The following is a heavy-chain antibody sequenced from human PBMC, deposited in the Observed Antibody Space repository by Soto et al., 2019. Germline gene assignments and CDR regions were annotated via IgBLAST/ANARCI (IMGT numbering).Heavy chain of an antibody. D-gene: IGHD2-2*01. CDR3: AREDIVVVPAALPYNWFDP. V-gene: IGHV3-74*01. Sequence: PGGSLRLSCAASGFTFSSYWMHWVRQAPGKGLVWVSRINSDGSSTSYADSVKGRFTISRDNAKNTLYLQMNSLRAEDTAVYYCAREDIVVVPAALPYNWFDPWGQGTLVTVSS. CDR2: INSDGSST. J-gene: IGHJ5*02. CDR1: GFTFSSYW.